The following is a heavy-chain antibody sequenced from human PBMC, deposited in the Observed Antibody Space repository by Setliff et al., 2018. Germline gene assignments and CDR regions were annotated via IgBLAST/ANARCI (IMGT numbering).Heavy chain of an antibody. D-gene: IGHD2-2*01. CDR1: GYTFSTYG. J-gene: IGHJ4*02. CDR3: ARGPPDFVVVPAAAKFDF. Sequence: ASVKVSCKASGYTFSTYGLHWVRQAPGQGPEWMGMIITNTGKTSYAQKFQGRVTMTTDTSTGTGYMELRSLRSDDTAVYYCARGPPDFVVVPAAAKFDFWGQGTLVTVSS. CDR2: IITNTGKT. V-gene: IGHV1-18*01.